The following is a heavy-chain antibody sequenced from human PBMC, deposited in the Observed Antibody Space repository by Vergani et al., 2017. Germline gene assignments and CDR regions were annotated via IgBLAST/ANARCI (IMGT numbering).Heavy chain of an antibody. CDR1: GGSFSGYY. V-gene: IGHV4-34*01. Sequence: QVQLQQWGAGLLKPSETLSLTCAVYGGSFSGYYWSWIRQPPGKGLEWIGEINHSGSTNYNPSLKSRVTISVDTSKNQFSLKLSSVTAADTAVYYCARGVLNYDYIWGSYVTPNYYYYMDVWGQGTTVTVSS. CDR2: INHSGST. J-gene: IGHJ6*03. CDR3: ARGVLNYDYIWGSYVTPNYYYYMDV. D-gene: IGHD3-16*01.